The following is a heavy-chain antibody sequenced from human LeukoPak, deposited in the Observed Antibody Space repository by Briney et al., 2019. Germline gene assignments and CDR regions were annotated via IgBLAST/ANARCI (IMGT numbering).Heavy chain of an antibody. CDR1: GGSISSGGYY. D-gene: IGHD3-10*01. CDR3: ASSLRFGAYYFDY. CDR2: IYYSGST. V-gene: IGHV4-31*03. J-gene: IGHJ4*02. Sequence: SETLSLTCTVSGGSISSGGYYWSWIRQHPGKGLEWIGYIYYSGSTYYNPSLKSRVTISVDTSKNQFSLKLSSVTAADTAVYYCASSLRFGAYYFDYWGQGTLVTVSS.